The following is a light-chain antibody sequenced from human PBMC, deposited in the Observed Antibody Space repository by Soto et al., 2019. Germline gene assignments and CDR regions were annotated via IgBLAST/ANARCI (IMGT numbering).Light chain of an antibody. CDR3: QQYSSYPYT. Sequence: DIQMTQSPSTLSASVGARFTITCRASQNINTWLAWFQQKPGKAPKLLIYDASRLESGVPSRFSGSGSGTEFTLTISSLQPDDFATHYCQQYSSYPYTFGQGTKPEIK. J-gene: IGKJ2*01. V-gene: IGKV1-5*01. CDR2: DAS. CDR1: QNINTW.